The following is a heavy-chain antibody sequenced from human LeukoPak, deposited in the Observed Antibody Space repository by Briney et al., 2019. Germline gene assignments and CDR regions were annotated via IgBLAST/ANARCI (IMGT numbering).Heavy chain of an antibody. CDR1: GFTFSSYS. V-gene: IGHV3-48*01. CDR3: ASPWRSYAGYYFDY. Sequence: PGGSQRLSCAASGFTFSSYSMNWVRQAPGKWLEWVSDISSSSSTIYYADSVKGRFTISRDNAKNSLYLQMNSLRAEDTAVYYCASPWRSYAGYYFDYWGQGTLVTVSS. D-gene: IGHD1-26*01. J-gene: IGHJ4*02. CDR2: ISSSSSTI.